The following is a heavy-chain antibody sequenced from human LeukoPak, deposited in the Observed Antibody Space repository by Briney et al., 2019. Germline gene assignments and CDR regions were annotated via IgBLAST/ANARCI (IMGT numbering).Heavy chain of an antibody. CDR3: AKDEEYSASYGAFDI. V-gene: IGHV3-9*01. CDR2: ISWNSGSI. J-gene: IGHJ3*02. CDR1: GFTFDDYA. Sequence: GRSLRLSCAASGFTFDDYAMHWVRQAPGEGLEWVSGISWNSGSIGYADSVKGRFTISRDNAKNSLYLQMNSLRAEDTALYYCAKDEEYSASYGAFDIWGQGTMVTVSS. D-gene: IGHD1-26*01.